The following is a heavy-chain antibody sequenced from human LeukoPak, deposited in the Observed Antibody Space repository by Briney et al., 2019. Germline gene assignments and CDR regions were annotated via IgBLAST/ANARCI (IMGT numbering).Heavy chain of an antibody. CDR1: GFTFSTYA. V-gene: IGHV3-23*01. CDR3: ARRAGAYSHPYDY. D-gene: IGHD4/OR15-4a*01. Sequence: GGSLRLSCAASGFTFSTYAMTWVRQAPGQGLEWVSSISGSGSSTYYADSVKGRFTISRDNSKNSLYLQMNSLRAEDTALYYCARRAGAYSHPYDYWGQGTLVTVSS. J-gene: IGHJ4*02. CDR2: ISGSGSST.